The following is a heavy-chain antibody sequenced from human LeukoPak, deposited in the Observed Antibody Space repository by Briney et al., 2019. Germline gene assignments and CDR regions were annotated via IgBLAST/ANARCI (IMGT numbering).Heavy chain of an antibody. CDR3: ARDDDFASGMDV. CDR1: GFTFSSYG. V-gene: IGHV3-33*01. Sequence: GGSLRLSCAASGFTFSSYGMHWVRQAPGKGLEWVAVIWYDGSNKYYADSVKGRFTISSDNSENTLYLQMNSLRAEDTAVYYCARDDDFASGMDVWGQGTTVTVSS. J-gene: IGHJ6*02. D-gene: IGHD3/OR15-3a*01. CDR2: IWYDGSNK.